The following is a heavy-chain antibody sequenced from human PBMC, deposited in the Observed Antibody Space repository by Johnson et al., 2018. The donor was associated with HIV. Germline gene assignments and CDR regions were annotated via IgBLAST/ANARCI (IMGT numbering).Heavy chain of an antibody. CDR3: AREGFWGSGSYYNPDAFDI. D-gene: IGHD3-10*01. J-gene: IGHJ3*02. Sequence: QVQLVESGGGLVQPGGSLRLSCAVSGFTFSSYAMHWVRQAPGKGLEWAAVISYDGSDKYYADSVKGRFTISSDNSKNTLYLQMNSLRAEDTAVYYCAREGFWGSGSYYNPDAFDIWGQGTMVTVSS. CDR2: ISYDGSDK. V-gene: IGHV3-30*03. CDR1: GFTFSSYA.